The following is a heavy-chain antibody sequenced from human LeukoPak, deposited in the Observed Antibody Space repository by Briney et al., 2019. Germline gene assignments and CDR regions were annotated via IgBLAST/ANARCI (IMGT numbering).Heavy chain of an antibody. CDR2: ISYDGSNK. Sequence: GGSLRPSCAASGFTFSSYAMHWVRQAPGKGLEWVAVISYDGSNKYYADSVKGRFTISRDNSKNTLYLQMNSLRAEDTAVYYCARVSSSGWYDLDYWGQGTLVTVSS. J-gene: IGHJ4*02. D-gene: IGHD6-19*01. CDR1: GFTFSSYA. V-gene: IGHV3-30-3*01. CDR3: ARVSSSGWYDLDY.